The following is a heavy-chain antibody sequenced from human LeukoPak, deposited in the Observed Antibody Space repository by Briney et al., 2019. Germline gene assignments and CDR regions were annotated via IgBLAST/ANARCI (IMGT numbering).Heavy chain of an antibody. CDR1: GGSISSYY. CDR2: IYYSGST. J-gene: IGHJ6*03. V-gene: IGHV4-59*01. D-gene: IGHD1-26*01. CDR3: ARARIVGAPGYYYYYYMDV. Sequence: SETLSLTCTVSGGSISSYYWSWIRQPPGKGLEWIGYIYYSGSTNYNPSLKSRVTISVDTSKNQFSLKLSSVTAADTAVYYCARARIVGAPGYYYYYYMDVWGKGTTVTISS.